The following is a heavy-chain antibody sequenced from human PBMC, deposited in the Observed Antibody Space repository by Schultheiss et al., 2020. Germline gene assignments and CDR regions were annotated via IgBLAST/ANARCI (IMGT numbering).Heavy chain of an antibody. CDR3: ATTGAGDGRPDY. Sequence: GESLKISCAASGFSFSSYSMNWVRQAPGKGLEWVSSISSSSSYIYYADSVKGRFTISRDNAKNSLYLQMNSLRAEDTAVYYCATTGAGDGRPDYWGQGTLVTGSS. CDR1: GFSFSSYS. CDR2: ISSSSSYI. D-gene: IGHD5-24*01. J-gene: IGHJ4*02. V-gene: IGHV3-21*01.